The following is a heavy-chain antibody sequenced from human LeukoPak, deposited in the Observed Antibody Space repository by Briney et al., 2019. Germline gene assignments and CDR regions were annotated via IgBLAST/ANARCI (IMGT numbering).Heavy chain of an antibody. Sequence: GGSLRLSCAASGFTFSSYSMNWVRQAPGKGLEWVSSISSSSSYIYYADSVKGRFTISRDNAKNSLYLQMNSLRAEDTAVYYCARDSSSWYVFDYWGQGTLVAVSS. J-gene: IGHJ4*02. D-gene: IGHD6-13*01. V-gene: IGHV3-21*01. CDR1: GFTFSSYS. CDR3: ARDSSSWYVFDY. CDR2: ISSSSSYI.